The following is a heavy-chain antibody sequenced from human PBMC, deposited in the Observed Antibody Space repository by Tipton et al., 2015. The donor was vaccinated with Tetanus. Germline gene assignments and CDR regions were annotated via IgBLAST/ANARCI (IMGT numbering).Heavy chain of an antibody. CDR2: IGSFSRTI. J-gene: IGHJ6*02. D-gene: IGHD3-22*01. Sequence: SLRLSCAASGFTFSSYSMNWVRQAPGKGPEWISYIGSFSRTINYADSVRGRFTTFRDNAKSSLYLQMSRLRAEDTAVYYCARVVRDYYYGMDVWGQGTTVTVSS. CDR1: GFTFSSYS. V-gene: IGHV3-48*01. CDR3: ARVVRDYYYGMDV.